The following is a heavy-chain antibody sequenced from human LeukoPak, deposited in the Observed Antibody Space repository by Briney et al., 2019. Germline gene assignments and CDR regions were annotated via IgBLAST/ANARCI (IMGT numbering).Heavy chain of an antibody. CDR1: GFTFSSYA. CDR2: ISFSGGST. Sequence: PGGSLSLSCAASGFTFSSYAMSWVRQAPGKGLEWVSVISFSGGSTNYADSVKGRFTISRDNPKNTLYLQMNSLRLDDTAVYYCAKDRAGGSVWYAFDPRGQGTLVTVSS. J-gene: IGHJ5*02. D-gene: IGHD6-13*01. CDR3: AKDRAGGSVWYAFDP. V-gene: IGHV3-23*01.